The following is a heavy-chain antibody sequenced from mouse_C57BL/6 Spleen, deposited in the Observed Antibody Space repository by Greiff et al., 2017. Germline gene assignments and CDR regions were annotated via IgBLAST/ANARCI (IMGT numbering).Heavy chain of an antibody. CDR2: IDPSDSYT. D-gene: IGHD2-3*01. CDR3: ARDDGYYVGYFDY. CDR1: GYTFTSYW. V-gene: IGHV1-69*01. J-gene: IGHJ2*01. Sequence: VKLQQPGAELVMPGASVKLSCKASGYTFTSYWMHWVKQRPGQGLEWIGEIDPSDSYTNYNQKFKGKSTLTVDKSSSTAYMQLSSLTSEDSAVYYCARDDGYYVGYFDYWGQGTTLTVSS.